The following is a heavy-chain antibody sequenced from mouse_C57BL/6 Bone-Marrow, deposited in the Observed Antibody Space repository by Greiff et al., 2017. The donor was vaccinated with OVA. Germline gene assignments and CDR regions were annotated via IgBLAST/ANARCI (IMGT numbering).Heavy chain of an antibody. CDR1: GYTFTSYW. J-gene: IGHJ1*03. CDR2: IDPSDSYT. V-gene: IGHV1-59*01. CDR3: ARERLYDGYWYFDV. Sequence: QVQLQQPGAELVRPGTSVKLSCKASGYTFTSYWMHWVKQRPGQGLEWIGVIDPSDSYTNYNQKFKGKATLTVDTSSSTAYMQLSSLTSEDSAVYYGARERLYDGYWYFDVWCTGTTVTVAS. D-gene: IGHD2-3*01.